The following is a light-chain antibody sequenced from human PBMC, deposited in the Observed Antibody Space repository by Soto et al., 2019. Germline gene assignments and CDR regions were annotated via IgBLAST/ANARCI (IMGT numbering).Light chain of an antibody. CDR1: QSVSSSY. CDR2: GAS. V-gene: IGKV3-20*01. CDR3: QQYGSSPPMYT. Sequence: EIVLTQSPGTLSLSPGERATLSCRASQSVSSSYLAWYQQKPGQAPRLLIYGASSRATGIPDRFSGSGSETDFTLTISRLAPEDFAVYYCQQYGSSPPMYTFGLGTKLEIK. J-gene: IGKJ2*01.